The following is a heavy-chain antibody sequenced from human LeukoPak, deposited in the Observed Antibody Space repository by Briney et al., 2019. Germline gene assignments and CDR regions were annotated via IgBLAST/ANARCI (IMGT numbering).Heavy chain of an antibody. D-gene: IGHD5-18*01. Sequence: ASVKVSCEASGFTFTSSAMQWVRQARGQRLEWIGWIVVGSGNTNYAQKFQERVTITRDMSTSTAYMELSSLRSEDTAVYYCAARGSGYSYGFDAFDIWGQGTMVTVSS. J-gene: IGHJ3*02. CDR3: AARGSGYSYGFDAFDI. V-gene: IGHV1-58*02. CDR2: IVVGSGNT. CDR1: GFTFTSSA.